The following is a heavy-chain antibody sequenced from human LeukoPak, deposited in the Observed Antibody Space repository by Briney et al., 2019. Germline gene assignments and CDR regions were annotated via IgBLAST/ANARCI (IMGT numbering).Heavy chain of an antibody. Sequence: GGSLRLSCAASGFTFSSYAVSWVRQAPGKGLEWVSAISGSGGGTYYADSVKGRFTISRDNSKNTLYLQMNSLRAEDTAVYYCANLMYDYVWGSYRFPSLDGDYWGQGTLVTVSS. J-gene: IGHJ4*02. CDR2: ISGSGGGT. CDR1: GFTFSSYA. V-gene: IGHV3-23*01. D-gene: IGHD3-16*02. CDR3: ANLMYDYVWGSYRFPSLDGDY.